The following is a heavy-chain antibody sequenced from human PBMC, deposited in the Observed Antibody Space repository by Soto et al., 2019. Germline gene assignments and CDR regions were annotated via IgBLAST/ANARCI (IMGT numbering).Heavy chain of an antibody. CDR3: ARDMGGLPHYYYYYGMDV. CDR1: GGSVSSGSYY. Sequence: KPSETLSLTCTVSGGSVSSGSYYWSWIRQPPGKGLEWIGYIYYSGSTNYNPSLKSRVTISVDTSKNQFSLKLSSVTAADTAVYYCARDMGGLPHYYYYYGMDVWGQGTTVTVSS. CDR2: IYYSGST. V-gene: IGHV4-61*01. D-gene: IGHD2-15*01. J-gene: IGHJ6*02.